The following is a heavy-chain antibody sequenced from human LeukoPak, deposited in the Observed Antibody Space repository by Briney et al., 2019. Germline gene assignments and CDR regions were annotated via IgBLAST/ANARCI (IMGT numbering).Heavy chain of an antibody. J-gene: IGHJ4*02. V-gene: IGHV3-7*05. CDR3: ARASVFYDSSGYYYYYFDN. CDR1: GFTFSTYW. CDR2: IKQYGSEK. Sequence: GGSLRLSCAASGFTFSTYWMGWVRQTPGKGLEWVANIKQYGSEKYYVDSVKGRFTISRDNAKKSLYLQMNSLRAEDTAVYYCARASVFYDSSGYYYYYFDNWGQGTLVTVSS. D-gene: IGHD3-22*01.